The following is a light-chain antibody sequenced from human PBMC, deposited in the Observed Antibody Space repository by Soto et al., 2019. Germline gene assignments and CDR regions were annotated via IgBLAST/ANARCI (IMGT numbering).Light chain of an antibody. CDR2: GNS. Sequence: QSVLTQPPSVSGAPGQRVTISCTGSSSNFGAGYDVHWYQQLPETAPKLLIYGNSNRPSGVPDRFSGSKSGTSASLAITGLQAEEEADYSCQSYDRMSGSYVFGTGTKVTVL. CDR3: QSYDRMSGSYV. CDR1: SSNFGAGYD. V-gene: IGLV1-40*01. J-gene: IGLJ1*01.